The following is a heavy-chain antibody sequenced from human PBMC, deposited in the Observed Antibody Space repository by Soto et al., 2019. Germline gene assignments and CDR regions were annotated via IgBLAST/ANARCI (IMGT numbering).Heavy chain of an antibody. D-gene: IGHD3-3*01. Sequence: ASVKASCKASGYTFTSYDINWVRQATGQGLEWMGWMNPNSGNTGYAQKFQGRVTMTRNTSISTAYMELSSLRSEDTAVYYCARRAFGFWSGYRAKSPWGQGTMVTVSS. CDR1: GYTFTSYD. V-gene: IGHV1-8*01. CDR2: MNPNSGNT. CDR3: ARRAFGFWSGYRAKSP. J-gene: IGHJ3*01.